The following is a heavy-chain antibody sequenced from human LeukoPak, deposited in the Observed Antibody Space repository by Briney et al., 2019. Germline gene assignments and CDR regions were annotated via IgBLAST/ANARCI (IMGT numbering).Heavy chain of an antibody. D-gene: IGHD2-2*01. V-gene: IGHV4-59*01. CDR1: GDSISSSY. CDR2: IYYSGST. Sequence: PSETLSLTCTVSGDSISSSYWSWIRQPPGKGLEWIGYIYYSGSTNYNPSLKSRVAISADTSKNQFSLKLNSVTAADTAVYYCARGYCSSTICFQYFHHWGQGTLVTVSS. CDR3: ARGYCSSTICFQYFHH. J-gene: IGHJ1*01.